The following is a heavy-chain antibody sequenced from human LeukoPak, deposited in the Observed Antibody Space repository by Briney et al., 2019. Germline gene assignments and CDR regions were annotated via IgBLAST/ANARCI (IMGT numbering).Heavy chain of an antibody. CDR1: GFTFSRLA. J-gene: IGHJ3*02. Sequence: GGSLRLSCAASGFTFSRLAMTWVRQAPGKGLEWVSTISASGPYYADAVRGRFTISRDNSRNTLSLQMDSLRAEDTAVYYCARELYSGYDTRGVDAFDIWGQGTMVTVSS. D-gene: IGHD5-12*01. V-gene: IGHV3-23*01. CDR2: ISASGP. CDR3: ARELYSGYDTRGVDAFDI.